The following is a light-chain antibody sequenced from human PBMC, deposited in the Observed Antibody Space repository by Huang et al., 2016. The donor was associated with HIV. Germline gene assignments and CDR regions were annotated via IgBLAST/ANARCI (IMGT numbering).Light chain of an antibody. V-gene: IGKV1-5*03. CDR2: KTS. CDR1: QTISSW. Sequence: DIRMTQSPSTLSASVGDRVTITCRASQTISSWLAWYQQKPGKAPKLLIYKTSTLESGVPLRFSGSGSGTYFTLTISSLQPDDFATYYCQRYNTFPYTFGPGTKLEI. J-gene: IGKJ2*01. CDR3: QRYNTFPYT.